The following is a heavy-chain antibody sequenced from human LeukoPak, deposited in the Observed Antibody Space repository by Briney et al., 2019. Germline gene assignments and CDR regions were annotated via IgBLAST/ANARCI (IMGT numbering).Heavy chain of an antibody. V-gene: IGHV1-2*02. CDR2: INPNSGGT. Sequence: ASVKVSCKASGYTFTGYYMHWVRQAPGQGLEWMGWINPNSGGTNYAQKFQGRVTMTRDTSISTAYMELSRLRSDDTAVYYCARAPYQPTDYYYYMDVWGKGTTVTISS. CDR1: GYTFTGYY. CDR3: ARAPYQPTDYYYYMDV. J-gene: IGHJ6*03. D-gene: IGHD2-2*01.